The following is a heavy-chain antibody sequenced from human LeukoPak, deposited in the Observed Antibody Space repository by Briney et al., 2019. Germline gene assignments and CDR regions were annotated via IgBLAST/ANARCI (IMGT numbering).Heavy chain of an antibody. D-gene: IGHD3-9*01. V-gene: IGHV1-69*06. CDR1: GGTFSNYA. CDR3: ATEPPFYDILTAYSPYP. Sequence: GASVKVSCKASGGTFSNYAITWVRQAPGHGLEWMGGIIPIFDTSNYVQKFQGRVTITADKSTSTAYMELSSLRSEDTAVYYCATEPPFYDILTAYSPYPWGQGTLVTVSS. CDR2: IIPIFDTS. J-gene: IGHJ5*02.